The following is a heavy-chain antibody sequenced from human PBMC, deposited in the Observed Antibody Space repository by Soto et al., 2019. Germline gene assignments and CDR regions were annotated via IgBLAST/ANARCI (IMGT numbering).Heavy chain of an antibody. J-gene: IGHJ4*02. CDR3: TRDQYQRGDS. D-gene: IGHD6-25*01. Sequence: EVQLVESGGGLVQPGGSLRVSCAGSGFTFSRYWMSWVRQAPGKGLEWVANIKDDASEKYYVDSVNGRFTISRDNAKNSLYLQMNGLSAEDRAVYYCTRDQYQRGDSWGQGTLVAVSS. V-gene: IGHV3-7*01. CDR1: GFTFSRYW. CDR2: IKDDASEK.